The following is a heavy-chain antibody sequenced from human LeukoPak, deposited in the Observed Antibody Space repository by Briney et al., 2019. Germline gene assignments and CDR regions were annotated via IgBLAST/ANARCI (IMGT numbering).Heavy chain of an antibody. CDR2: ISSSGSTI. CDR3: GFSSSGWAGLDY. J-gene: IGHJ4*02. Sequence: GGSLRLSCAASGFTFSSYEMNWVRQAPGKGLEWVSYISSSGSTIYYADSVKGRFTISRDNSKNTLYLQMNSLRADDTAVYYCGFSSSGWAGLDYWGQGTLVTVSS. CDR1: GFTFSSYE. V-gene: IGHV3-48*03. D-gene: IGHD6-19*01.